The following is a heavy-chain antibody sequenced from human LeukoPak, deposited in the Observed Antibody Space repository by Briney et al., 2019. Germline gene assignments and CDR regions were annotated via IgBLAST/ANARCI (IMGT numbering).Heavy chain of an antibody. Sequence: GGSLRLSCAASGFTFSSYWVHWVRQAPGRGLVWVSRINPDGSTTNYADSVKGRFTISRDNSKNTLYLQMNSLRAEDTAVYYCASSYRLGRTYYYYYMDVWGKGTTVTVSS. D-gene: IGHD1-26*01. J-gene: IGHJ6*03. V-gene: IGHV3-74*01. CDR2: INPDGSTT. CDR3: ASSYRLGRTYYYYYMDV. CDR1: GFTFSSYW.